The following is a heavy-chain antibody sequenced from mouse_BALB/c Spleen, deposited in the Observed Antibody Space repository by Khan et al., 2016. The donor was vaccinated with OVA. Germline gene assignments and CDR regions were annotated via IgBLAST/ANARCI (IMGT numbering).Heavy chain of an antibody. CDR3: AIYHGYFDV. V-gene: IGHV1-26*01. CDR2: VNPNNCGT. Sequence: EVQLQESGPDLVKPGSSVKISCKASGYSFTGYYIHWVKQSHGKSLEWIGRVNPNNCGTSYNQKFKGKAILTVDKSSNTAYMEIRSLTSEDSAVYSCAIYHGYFDVWGAGNTGNVSS. D-gene: IGHD1-1*01. J-gene: IGHJ1*01. CDR1: GYSFTGYY.